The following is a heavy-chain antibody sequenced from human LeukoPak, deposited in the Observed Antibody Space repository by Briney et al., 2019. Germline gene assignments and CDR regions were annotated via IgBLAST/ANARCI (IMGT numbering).Heavy chain of an antibody. J-gene: IGHJ4*02. CDR1: GITFDDHG. V-gene: IGHV3-20*04. D-gene: IGHD6-13*01. CDR3: ARDLSSSWYSLGY. CDR2: INWDGGAT. Sequence: GGSLRLSCTDSGITFDDHGMSWVRQAPGKGLDWVSGINWDGGATAYADSVKGRFTISRDNAKNSLFLQMNSLRAEDTALYFCARDLSSSWYSLGYWGQGTLVTVSS.